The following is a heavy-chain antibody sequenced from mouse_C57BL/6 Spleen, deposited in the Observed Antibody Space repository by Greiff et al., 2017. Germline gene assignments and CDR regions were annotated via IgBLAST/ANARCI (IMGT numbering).Heavy chain of an antibody. CDR3: ARLGILRGYFDV. J-gene: IGHJ1*03. CDR2: IDPSDSYT. V-gene: IGHV1-50*01. CDR1: GYTFTSYW. Sequence: VQLQQPGAELVKPGASVKLSCKASGYTFTSYWMQWVKQRPGQGLEWIGEIDPSDSYTNYNQKFKGKATLTVDTSSSTAYMQLSSLTSEDSAVYYCARLGILRGYFDVWGTGTTVTVSS. D-gene: IGHD1-1*01.